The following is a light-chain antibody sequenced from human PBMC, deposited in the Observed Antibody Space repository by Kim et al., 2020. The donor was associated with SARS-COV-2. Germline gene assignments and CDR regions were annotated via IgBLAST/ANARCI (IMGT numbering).Light chain of an antibody. CDR1: QDITNY. CDR3: QQYRAVPYT. Sequence: DIQMTRSPSSLSTSVGDRVIITCQASQDITNYLNWYQQKPGKAPKLLISDASDLETGVPSRFSGSGYGTIFTFTISTLQPEDIATYYCQQYRAVPYTFGQGTKLEI. CDR2: DAS. V-gene: IGKV1-33*01. J-gene: IGKJ2*01.